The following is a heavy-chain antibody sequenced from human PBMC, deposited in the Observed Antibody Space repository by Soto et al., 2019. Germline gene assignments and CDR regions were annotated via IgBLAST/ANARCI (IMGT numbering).Heavy chain of an antibody. D-gene: IGHD6-6*01. J-gene: IGHJ6*02. CDR3: ARPEYSSSSFGMDV. Sequence: GGSLRLSCAASGFTFSSYSMNWVRQAPGKGLEWVSYISSSSTIYYADSVKGRFTISRDNAKNSLYLQMNSLRDEDTAVYYCARPEYSSSSFGMDVWGQGTTVTVSS. CDR2: ISSSSTI. V-gene: IGHV3-48*02. CDR1: GFTFSSYS.